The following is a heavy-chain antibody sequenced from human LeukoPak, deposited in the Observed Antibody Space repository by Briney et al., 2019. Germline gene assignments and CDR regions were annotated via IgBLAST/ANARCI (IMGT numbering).Heavy chain of an antibody. CDR1: GYTFTSYG. J-gene: IGHJ4*02. D-gene: IGHD6-19*01. CDR2: INPNSGGT. Sequence: ASVKVSCKASGYTFTSYGISWVRQAPGQGLEWMGWINPNSGGTNYAQKFQGRVTMTRDTSISTAYMELSRLRSDDTAVYYCARVSSGWVPDYWGQGTLVTVSS. V-gene: IGHV1-2*02. CDR3: ARVSSGWVPDY.